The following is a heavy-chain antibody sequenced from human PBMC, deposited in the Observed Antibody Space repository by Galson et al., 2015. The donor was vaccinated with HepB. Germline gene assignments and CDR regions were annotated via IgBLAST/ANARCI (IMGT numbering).Heavy chain of an antibody. CDR3: ARDPTARSSSSAVLPP. CDR2: ISSSSSYI. CDR1: GFTFSSYS. Sequence: SLRLSCAASGFTFSSYSMNWVRQAPGKGLEWVSSISSSSSYIYYADSVKGRFTISRDNAKNSLYLQMNSLRAEDTAVYYCARDPTARSSSSAVLPPWGQGTLVTVSS. V-gene: IGHV3-21*01. D-gene: IGHD6-6*01. J-gene: IGHJ5*02.